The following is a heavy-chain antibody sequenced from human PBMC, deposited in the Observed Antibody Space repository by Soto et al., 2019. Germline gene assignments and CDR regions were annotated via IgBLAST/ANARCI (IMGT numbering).Heavy chain of an antibody. Sequence: KAGGSLRLSCAASGFTFSNAWMSWVRKAPGKGLEWVGRIKSKTDVGTTDYAAPVKGRFTISRDDSKNTLYLQMNSLKTENTAVYYCTTLSINSVWGSYRYTFDAFDIWGQGTMVTVSS. CDR1: GFTFSNAW. J-gene: IGHJ3*02. D-gene: IGHD3-16*02. CDR2: IKSKTDVGTT. V-gene: IGHV3-15*01. CDR3: TTLSINSVWGSYRYTFDAFDI.